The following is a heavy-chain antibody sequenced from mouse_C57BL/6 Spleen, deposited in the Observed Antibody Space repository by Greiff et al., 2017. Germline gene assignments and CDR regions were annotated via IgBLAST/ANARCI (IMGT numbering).Heavy chain of an antibody. CDR2: IDPSDSET. CDR1: GYTFTSYW. J-gene: IGHJ1*03. CDR3: ARYYYGSNWYFDV. Sequence: QVQLQQPGAELVRPGSSVKLSCKASGYTFTSYWMHWVKQRPIQGLEWIGNIDPSDSETHYNQKFKDKATLTVDKSSSTAYMQLSSLTSEDSAVYYGARYYYGSNWYFDVWGTGTTVTVSS. V-gene: IGHV1-52*01. D-gene: IGHD1-1*01.